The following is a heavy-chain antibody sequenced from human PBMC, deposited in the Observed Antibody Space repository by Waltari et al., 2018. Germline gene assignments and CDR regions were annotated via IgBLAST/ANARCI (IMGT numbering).Heavy chain of an antibody. CDR2: IYTSGGT. Sequence: QVQLQESGPGLVKPSETLSLTCTVSGGSISSYYWSWIRQPAGKGLEWIGRIYTSGGTNYNPSLKSRVTMSVDTSKNQFSLKLSSVTAADTAVYYCARDQFRIQLWSYFDYWGQGTLVTVSS. J-gene: IGHJ4*02. CDR3: ARDQFRIQLWSYFDY. V-gene: IGHV4-4*07. CDR1: GGSISSYY. D-gene: IGHD5-18*01.